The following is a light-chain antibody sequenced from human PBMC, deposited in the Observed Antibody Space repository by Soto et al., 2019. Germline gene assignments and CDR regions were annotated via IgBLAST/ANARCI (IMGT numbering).Light chain of an antibody. Sequence: EILLTQSPDTLSLSPGERATLSCRAAQSVGTRLAWYQQIPGQAPRLLIYGASSRATGIPDRFSGSGSGTDFTLTISRLEPEDFAVYYCQQYGSSRWTFGQGTKVDIK. CDR1: QSVGTR. J-gene: IGKJ1*01. CDR3: QQYGSSRWT. CDR2: GAS. V-gene: IGKV3-20*01.